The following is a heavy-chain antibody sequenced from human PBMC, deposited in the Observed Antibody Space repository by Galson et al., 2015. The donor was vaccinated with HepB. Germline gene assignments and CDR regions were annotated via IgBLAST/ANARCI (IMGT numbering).Heavy chain of an antibody. CDR1: GFSFDTYA. J-gene: IGHJ4*02. CDR2: ISGGGHNT. Sequence: SLRLSCAASGFSFDTYAMSWVRQAPGKGLEWVSSISGGGHNTYYADAVRGRFTISRDNSNNTVYLQMYSLRGEDTAMYYCAKDPDFDFYSEKSTTFDYWGRGTLVTVSS. V-gene: IGHV3-23*01. D-gene: IGHD3-3*01. CDR3: AKDPDFDFYSEKSTTFDY.